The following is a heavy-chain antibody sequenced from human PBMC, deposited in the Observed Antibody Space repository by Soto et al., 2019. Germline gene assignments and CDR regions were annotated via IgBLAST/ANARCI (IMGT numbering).Heavy chain of an antibody. Sequence: LRLSCAASGFTVSSNYMSWVRQAPGKGLEWVSVIYSGGSTYYADSVKGRFTISRDNSKNTLYLQMNSLRAEDTAVYYCATHSSVAPNAYYFDYWGQGTLVTAPQ. J-gene: IGHJ4*02. CDR3: ATHSSVAPNAYYFDY. V-gene: IGHV3-53*01. CDR2: IYSGGST. CDR1: GFTVSSNY. D-gene: IGHD6-19*01.